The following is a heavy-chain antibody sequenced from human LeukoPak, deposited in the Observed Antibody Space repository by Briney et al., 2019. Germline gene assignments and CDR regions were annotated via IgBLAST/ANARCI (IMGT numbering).Heavy chain of an antibody. J-gene: IGHJ4*02. CDR1: GFTFSNYW. CDR3: LGGRAEPSRYLDY. Sequence: KAGGSLRLSCAASGFTFSNYWMTWVRQPSGKGLEWIGEINHSGSTNYNPSLKSRVTISVDTSKNQFSLKLSSVTAADTAVYYCLGGRAEPSRYLDYWGQGTLVTVSS. V-gene: IGHV4-34*03. D-gene: IGHD3-16*01. CDR2: INHSGST.